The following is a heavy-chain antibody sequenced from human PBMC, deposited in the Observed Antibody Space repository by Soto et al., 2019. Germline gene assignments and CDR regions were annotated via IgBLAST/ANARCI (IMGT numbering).Heavy chain of an antibody. CDR3: VKDESIHWYSGNFRH. D-gene: IGHD1-26*01. CDR2: FTLTSGRI. CDR1: GFTFAASA. J-gene: IGHJ1*01. V-gene: IGHV3-9*01. Sequence: SLLLSCAASGFTFAASAMPWVRQVPGKGLTWVSGFTLTSGRIGSADSVEALFAIARDHATYSVPLPRTSLRAEDTAFYYTVKDESIHWYSGNFRHWGQGTLVTLS.